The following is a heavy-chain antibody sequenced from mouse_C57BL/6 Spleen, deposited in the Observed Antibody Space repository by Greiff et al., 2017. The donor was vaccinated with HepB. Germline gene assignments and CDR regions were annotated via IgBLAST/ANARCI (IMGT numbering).Heavy chain of an antibody. V-gene: IGHV1-81*01. Sequence: QVQLQQSGAELARPGASVKLSCKASGYTFTSYGISWVKQRTGQGLEWIGEIYPRSGNTYYNEKFKGKATLTADKSSSTAYMELRSLTSEDSAVYFCARKGSYGSSYFYAMDYWGQGTSVTVSS. D-gene: IGHD1-1*01. CDR2: IYPRSGNT. CDR1: GYTFTSYG. CDR3: ARKGSYGSSYFYAMDY. J-gene: IGHJ4*01.